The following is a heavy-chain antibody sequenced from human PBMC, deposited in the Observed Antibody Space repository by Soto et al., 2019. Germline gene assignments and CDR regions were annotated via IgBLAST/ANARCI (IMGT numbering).Heavy chain of an antibody. Sequence: ASVKVSCKASGYTFTSYDINWVRQATGQGLEWMGWMNPNSGNTGYAQKFQGRVTMTRNTSISTAYMELSSLRSEDTAVYYCATTPFLEYSSSSFAFDIWGQGTMVTVSS. CDR2: MNPNSGNT. CDR1: GYTFTSYD. D-gene: IGHD6-6*01. V-gene: IGHV1-8*01. J-gene: IGHJ3*02. CDR3: ATTPFLEYSSSSFAFDI.